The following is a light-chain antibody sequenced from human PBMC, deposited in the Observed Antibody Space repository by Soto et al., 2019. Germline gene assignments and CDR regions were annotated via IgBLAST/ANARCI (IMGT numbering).Light chain of an antibody. Sequence: EIVLTQSPGTLSLSTGERATLSCRASQSVSNNYLAWYQQKPGQAPRLLIYGASNRATGIPDRFSGSGSGTDFTLTISRLEPEDSAVYYCQQYGSSPTWTFGQGTKVDIK. V-gene: IGKV3-20*01. J-gene: IGKJ1*01. CDR1: QSVSNNY. CDR3: QQYGSSPTWT. CDR2: GAS.